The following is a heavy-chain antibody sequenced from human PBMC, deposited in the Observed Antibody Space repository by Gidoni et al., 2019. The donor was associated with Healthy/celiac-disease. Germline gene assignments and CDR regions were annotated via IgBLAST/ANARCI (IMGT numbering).Heavy chain of an antibody. Sequence: EVQLVESGGGLVQPGRSLRLSCAASGFTFDDYAMHWVRQAPGKGLEWVSGISWNSGSIGYADSVKGRFTISRDNAKNSLYLQMNSLRAEDTALYYCAKDKGRLGDWYFDLWGRGTLVTVSS. J-gene: IGHJ2*01. CDR2: ISWNSGSI. CDR3: AKDKGRLGDWYFDL. D-gene: IGHD3-16*01. CDR1: GFTFDDYA. V-gene: IGHV3-9*01.